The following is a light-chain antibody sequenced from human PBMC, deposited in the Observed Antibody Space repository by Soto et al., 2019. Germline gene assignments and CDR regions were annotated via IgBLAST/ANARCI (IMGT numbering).Light chain of an antibody. CDR1: ENIGVW. J-gene: IGKJ1*01. Sequence: DIQMTQSPSTLSASVGDRVTITCRASENIGVWLAWYQQKPGKAPKLLIYKASSLQSGVPSRFSGGGSGTEFTLTISSLQPDDFATYYCQQYHTYSWTFGEGTKVAIK. V-gene: IGKV1-5*03. CDR3: QQYHTYSWT. CDR2: KAS.